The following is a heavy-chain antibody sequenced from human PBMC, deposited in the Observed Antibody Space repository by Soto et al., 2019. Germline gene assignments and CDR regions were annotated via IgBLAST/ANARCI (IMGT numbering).Heavy chain of an antibody. CDR3: AHRRGYGPSAFDL. J-gene: IGHJ3*01. Sequence: QITLKESGPTVVKPTKTLTLTCTFSGFSLSTSGEGVGWIRQPPGRALEWLALIYWADDERYSPSLKSRLTITKDSSKNHVVLTMTNMDPVDTGTYFCAHRRGYGPSAFDLWGQGTMVTVSS. V-gene: IGHV2-5*02. D-gene: IGHD5-12*01. CDR1: GFSLSTSGEG. CDR2: IYWADDE.